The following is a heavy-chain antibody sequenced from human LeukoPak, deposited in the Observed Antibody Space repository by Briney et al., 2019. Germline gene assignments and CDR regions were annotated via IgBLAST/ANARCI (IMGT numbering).Heavy chain of an antibody. J-gene: IGHJ5*02. CDR2: IIPIFGTA. CDR1: GGTFSGYA. D-gene: IGHD4-17*01. CDR3: ARAARATVTRGWFDP. V-gene: IGHV1-69*05. Sequence: SVKVSCKASGGTFSGYAISWVRQAPGQGLEWMGGIIPIFGTANYAQKFQGRVTITTDESTSTAYMELSSLRSEDTAVYYCARAARATVTRGWFDPWGQGTLVTVSS.